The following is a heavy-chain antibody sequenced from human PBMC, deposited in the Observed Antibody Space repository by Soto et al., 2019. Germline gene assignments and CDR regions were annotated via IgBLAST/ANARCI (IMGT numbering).Heavy chain of an antibody. V-gene: IGHV1-69*13. CDR3: AREDIVLVPAAPTLNWFDP. J-gene: IGHJ5*02. D-gene: IGHD2-2*01. CDR2: IIPIFGTA. Sequence: GASVKVSCKASGGTFSSYAISWVRQAPGQGLEWMGGIIPIFGTANYAQKFQGRVTITADESTSTAYMELSSLRSEDTAVYYCAREDIVLVPAAPTLNWFDPWGQGTLVTVSS. CDR1: GGTFSSYA.